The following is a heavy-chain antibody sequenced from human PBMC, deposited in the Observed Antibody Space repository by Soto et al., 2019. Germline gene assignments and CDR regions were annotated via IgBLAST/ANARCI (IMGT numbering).Heavy chain of an antibody. CDR2: INYSGST. D-gene: IGHD6-6*01. CDR3: ARAGQYSSSSAWFDP. Sequence: TLSLTCTVSGGSISSYYWSWIRQPPGKGLEWIVHINYSGSTNYNPSLKSRVTISVDTSKNQFSLKLSSVTAADTAVYYCARAGQYSSSSAWFDPWGQGTLGTVSS. J-gene: IGHJ5*02. CDR1: GGSISSYY. V-gene: IGHV4-59*01.